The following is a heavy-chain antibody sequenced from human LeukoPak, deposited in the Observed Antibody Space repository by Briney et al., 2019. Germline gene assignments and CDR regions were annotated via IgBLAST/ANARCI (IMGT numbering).Heavy chain of an antibody. Sequence: GGSLRLSCAASGFTFSSYSMNWVRQAPGKGLEWVSSISSSSSYIYYADSVKGRFTIPRDNAKNSLYLQMNSLRAEDTAVYYRASANLPVRRTPFGYGGQGTLVPVSS. J-gene: IGHJ4*02. CDR3: ASANLPVRRTPFGY. CDR1: GFTFSSYS. D-gene: IGHD3-10*01. V-gene: IGHV3-21*01. CDR2: ISSSSSYI.